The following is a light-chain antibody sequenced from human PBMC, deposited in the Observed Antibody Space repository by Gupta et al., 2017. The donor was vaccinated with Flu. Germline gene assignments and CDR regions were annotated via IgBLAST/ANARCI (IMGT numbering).Light chain of an antibody. V-gene: IGKV1-39*01. Sequence: DIQMTQSPSSLSASIRDRVTITCRASQSISSYLNWYQQKPGKAPKLLIYAASSLQSGVPSRFSGSGSGTDFTLTISSLQPEDFATYYCQQSDSTPQTFGQWTKVEIK. J-gene: IGKJ1*01. CDR3: QQSDSTPQT. CDR1: QSISSY. CDR2: AAS.